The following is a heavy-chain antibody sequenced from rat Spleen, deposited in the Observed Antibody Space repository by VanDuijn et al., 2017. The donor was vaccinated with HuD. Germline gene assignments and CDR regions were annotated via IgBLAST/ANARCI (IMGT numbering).Heavy chain of an antibody. J-gene: IGHJ3*01. CDR1: GFSLTSYN. CDR3: TGLAY. V-gene: IGHV2-30*01. Sequence: QVQLKESGPGLVQPSQTLSLTCTVSGFSLTSYNVHWVRQPTGTGLDWMGVIWTGGSTDYNSALKSRLTITRDTSKSQVFLEMNSLQTEDTAIYFCTGLAYWGQGTLVTVSS. CDR2: IWTGGST.